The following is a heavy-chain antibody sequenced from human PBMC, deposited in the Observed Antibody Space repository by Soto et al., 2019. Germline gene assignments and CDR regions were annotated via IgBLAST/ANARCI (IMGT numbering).Heavy chain of an antibody. CDR1: GFTFSAYG. CDR3: ARDTDDSSAYKPDY. J-gene: IGHJ4*02. V-gene: IGHV3-30*19. D-gene: IGHD3-22*01. Sequence: QVQLVESGGGVVQPGRSLRLSCAASGFTFSAYGMHWGRQAPGKGLEWVALITFNGGEKYYADSFKGRFTISRDNSNDTLYLHRDSLRAEDTAMYYCARDTDDSSAYKPDYWGQGTLVTVSS. CDR2: ITFNGGEK.